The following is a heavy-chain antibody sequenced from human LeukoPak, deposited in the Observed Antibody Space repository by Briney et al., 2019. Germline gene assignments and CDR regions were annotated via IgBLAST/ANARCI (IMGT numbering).Heavy chain of an antibody. CDR1: GYTFTSYD. D-gene: IGHD3-10*01. CDR3: ARAPRIAMVRGVIYWFDP. V-gene: IGHV1-8*03. CDR2: MNPNSGNT. J-gene: IGHJ5*02. Sequence: ASVKVSCKASGYTFTSYDINWVRQATGQGLEWMGWMNPNSGNTGYAQKFQGRVTITRNTSISTAYMELSSLRSEDTAVYYCARAPRIAMVRGVIYWFDPWGQGTLVTVSS.